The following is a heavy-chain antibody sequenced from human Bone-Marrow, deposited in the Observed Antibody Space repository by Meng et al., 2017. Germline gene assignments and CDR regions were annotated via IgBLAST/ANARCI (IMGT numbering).Heavy chain of an antibody. D-gene: IGHD2-21*02. V-gene: IGHV3-74*01. CDR2: ISNDGSTT. CDR3: ARSLSDTAKGVFNI. CDR1: GFSFSNYW. J-gene: IGHJ3*02. Sequence: GGSLKISCVASGFSFSNYWMHWVRQAPGKGLVWVSRISNDGSTTNNPDSVKGRFTISRDNAKNTLYLQMNSLRAEDTAMYFCARSLSDTAKGVFNIWGQGTVVTVSS.